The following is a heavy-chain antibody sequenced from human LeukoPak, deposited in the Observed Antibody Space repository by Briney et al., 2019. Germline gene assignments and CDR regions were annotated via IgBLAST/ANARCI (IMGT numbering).Heavy chain of an antibody. D-gene: IGHD3-22*01. J-gene: IGHJ4*02. CDR3: ARAGRITMIVVVTNLDY. CDR2: IIPIFGTA. V-gene: IGHV1-69*01. Sequence: SVNVSCKASGGTFSIYAISWVRQAPGQGLEWMGGIIPIFGTANYAQKFQGRVTITADESTSTAYMELSSLRSEDTAVYYCARAGRITMIVVVTNLDYWGQGTLVTVSS. CDR1: GGTFSIYA.